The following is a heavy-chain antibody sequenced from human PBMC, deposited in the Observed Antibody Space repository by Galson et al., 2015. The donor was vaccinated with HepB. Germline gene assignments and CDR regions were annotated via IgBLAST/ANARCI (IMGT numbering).Heavy chain of an antibody. Sequence: SLRLSCAASGFIFSSYAMHWVRQAPGKGLEWVSGLSGSGGTTYYADSVKGRFTISRDKSGNTLYLQTNSLRPEDTAVYYCAKDLGYSGFDFEARGLDYWGQGTLVTVSS. CDR1: GFIFSSYA. CDR2: LSGSGGTT. J-gene: IGHJ4*02. CDR3: AKDLGYSGFDFEARGLDY. D-gene: IGHD5-12*01. V-gene: IGHV3-23*01.